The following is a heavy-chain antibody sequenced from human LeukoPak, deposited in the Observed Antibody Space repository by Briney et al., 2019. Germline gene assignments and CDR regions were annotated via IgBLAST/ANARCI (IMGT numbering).Heavy chain of an antibody. V-gene: IGHV3-74*01. CDR2: IKSDGSST. CDR1: GFTFSRYW. D-gene: IGHD1-1*01. Sequence: GGSLRLSCAASGFTFSRYWMHWVRHAPGKGLVWVSRIKSDGSSTGYADSVKGRFTISRDNARNTLYLQMNSLRAEDTAVYYCARNLRIATTDVDYWGQGTLVTVSS. J-gene: IGHJ4*02. CDR3: ARNLRIATTDVDY.